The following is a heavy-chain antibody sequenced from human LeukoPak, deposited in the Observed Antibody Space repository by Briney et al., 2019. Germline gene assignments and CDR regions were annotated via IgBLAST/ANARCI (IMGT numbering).Heavy chain of an antibody. Sequence: GGSLRLSCAASGFTFDDYAMHWVRQAPGKGLEWVSGISWNSGSIGYADSVKGRFTISRDNAKNSLYLQMNSLRAEDTALYYCAKDIYSGTSGPVDYWGKGTLVTVSS. CDR1: GFTFDDYA. CDR2: ISWNSGSI. J-gene: IGHJ4*02. D-gene: IGHD1-26*01. CDR3: AKDIYSGTSGPVDY. V-gene: IGHV3-9*01.